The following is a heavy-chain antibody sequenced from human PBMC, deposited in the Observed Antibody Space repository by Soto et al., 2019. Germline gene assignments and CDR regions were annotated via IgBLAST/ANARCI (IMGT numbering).Heavy chain of an antibody. V-gene: IGHV3-23*01. CDR1: GFTFSSYA. D-gene: IGHD3-10*01. J-gene: IGHJ3*02. Sequence: PVGSLRLSCAASGFTFSSYAMSWVRQAPGKGLEWVSAISGSGGSTYYADSVKGRFTISRDNSKNTLYLQMNSLRAEDTAVYYCARELLWFGESHDAFDIWGQGTMVT. CDR3: ARELLWFGESHDAFDI. CDR2: ISGSGGST.